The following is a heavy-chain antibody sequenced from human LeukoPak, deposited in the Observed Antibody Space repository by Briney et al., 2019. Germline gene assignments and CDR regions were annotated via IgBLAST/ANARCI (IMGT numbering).Heavy chain of an antibody. D-gene: IGHD6-19*01. J-gene: IGHJ4*02. Sequence: ASVKVSCKASRGTFSSYTISWVRQAPGQGLEWMGRIIPILGIANYAQKFQGRVTITADKSTSTAYMELSSLRSEDTAVYYCARDSSGLYYFDYWGQGTLVTVSS. CDR2: IIPILGIA. V-gene: IGHV1-69*04. CDR3: ARDSSGLYYFDY. CDR1: RGTFSSYT.